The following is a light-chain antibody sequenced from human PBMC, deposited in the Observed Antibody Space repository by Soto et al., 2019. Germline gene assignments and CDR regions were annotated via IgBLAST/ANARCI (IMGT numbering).Light chain of an antibody. CDR1: SSDDGTYRY. V-gene: IGLV2-14*03. CDR2: DVS. Sequence: QSVLTQPASVSGSPGQSITISCTGTSSDDGTYRYVSWYQQHPGKAPKLMIYDVSTRPSGVSSRFSGSKSGNTASLTISGLQAEDEADYYCSSDTSSSTLVVFGGGTQLTVL. CDR3: SSDTSSSTLVV. J-gene: IGLJ2*01.